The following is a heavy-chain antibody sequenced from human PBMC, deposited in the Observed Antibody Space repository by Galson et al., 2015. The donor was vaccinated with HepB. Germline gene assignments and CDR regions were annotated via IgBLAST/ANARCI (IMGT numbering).Heavy chain of an antibody. D-gene: IGHD6-6*01. CDR1: GGTFSSYA. CDR2: IIPIFGTA. Sequence: SVKVSCKASGGTFSSYAISWVRQAPGQGLEWMGGIIPIFGTANYAQKFQGRVTITADESTSTAYMELSSLRSEDTAVYYCARAREPVGQALVDAFDIWGQGTMVTVSS. J-gene: IGHJ3*02. V-gene: IGHV1-69*13. CDR3: ARAREPVGQALVDAFDI.